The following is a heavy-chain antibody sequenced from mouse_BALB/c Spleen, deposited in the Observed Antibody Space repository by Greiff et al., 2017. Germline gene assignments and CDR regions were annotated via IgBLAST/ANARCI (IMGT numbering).Heavy chain of an antibody. D-gene: IGHD4-1*01. CDR3: ARIWDEGFAY. V-gene: IGHV1-54*01. Sequence: VKLQESGAELVRPGTSVKVSCKASGYAFTNYLIEWVKQRPGQGLEWIGVINPGSGGTNYNEKFKGKATLTADKSSSTAYMQLSSLTSEDSAVFFCARIWDEGFAYWGQGTLVTVSA. J-gene: IGHJ3*01. CDR2: INPGSGGT. CDR1: GYAFTNYL.